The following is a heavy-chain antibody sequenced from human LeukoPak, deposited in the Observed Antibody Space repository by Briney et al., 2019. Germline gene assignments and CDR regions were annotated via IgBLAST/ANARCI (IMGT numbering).Heavy chain of an antibody. CDR2: ISSSGSTI. V-gene: IGHV3-11*01. CDR1: GFTFSDYY. D-gene: IGHD1-26*01. Sequence: PGGSLRLSCAASGFTFSDYYMSWIRQAPGKGLEWVSYISSSGSTIYYADSVKGRFTISRVNSKNTLYLQMNSLRAEDTAVYYCAKAPHGRSRWGWFDPWGQGTLVTVSS. J-gene: IGHJ5*02. CDR3: AKAPHGRSRWGWFDP.